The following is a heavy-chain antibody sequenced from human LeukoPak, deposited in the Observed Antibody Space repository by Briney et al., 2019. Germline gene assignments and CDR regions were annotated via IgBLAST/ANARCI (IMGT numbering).Heavy chain of an antibody. CDR1: GGSISNYY. V-gene: IGHV4-59*08. Sequence: SETLSLTCTVSGGSISNYYWSWIRQPPEKGLEWIGYIYFNGRTNHNPSLKSRVTISVDTSKNQLSLMLTSVTAADTAVYYCARHQLVWFGELLGPIDYWGQGNLVTVSS. CDR2: IYFNGRT. J-gene: IGHJ4*02. D-gene: IGHD3-10*01. CDR3: ARHQLVWFGELLGPIDY.